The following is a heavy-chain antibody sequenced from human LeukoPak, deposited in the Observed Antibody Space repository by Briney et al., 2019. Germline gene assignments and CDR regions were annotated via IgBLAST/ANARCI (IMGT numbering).Heavy chain of an antibody. CDR2: IVVGSGNT. D-gene: IGHD6-6*01. V-gene: IGHV1-58*02. CDR1: GFTFTSST. CDR3: AAVRSSYYYYGMDV. Sequence: SVKVSCKASGFTFTSSTMQWVRQARGQRLEWIGWIVVGSGNTHYAQKFQERVTITRDMSTSTAYMELNSLRSEDTAVYYCAAVRSSYYYYGMDVWGQGTTVTVSS. J-gene: IGHJ6*02.